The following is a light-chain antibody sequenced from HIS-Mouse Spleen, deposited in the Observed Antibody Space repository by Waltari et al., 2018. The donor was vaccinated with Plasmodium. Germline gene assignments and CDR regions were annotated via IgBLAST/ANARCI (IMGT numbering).Light chain of an antibody. V-gene: IGLV2-23*01. J-gene: IGLJ1*01. CDR3: CSYAGSSYV. CDR1: SSDVGSYNL. CDR2: EGS. Sequence: QSALTQPASVSGSPGQSITISCPGTSSDVGSYNLVSWYQHNPGKAPKLMIYEGSKRPSGVSNRFSGSKSGNTASLTISGLQAEDEADYYCCSYAGSSYVFGTGTKVTVL.